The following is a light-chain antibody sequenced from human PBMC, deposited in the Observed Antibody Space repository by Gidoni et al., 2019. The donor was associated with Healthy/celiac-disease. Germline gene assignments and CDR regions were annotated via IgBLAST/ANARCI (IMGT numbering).Light chain of an antibody. CDR1: SSDVGGYNS. CDR3: SSYTSSSTPHVV. CDR2: EVS. J-gene: IGLJ2*01. V-gene: IGLV2-14*01. Sequence: QSALTQPASVSGSPGQSITISCTGTSSDVGGYNSVSWYQQHPGKAPNLMIYEVSTRPAGVSNRFSGSKSGNTASLTISGLQAEDEADYYCSSYTSSSTPHVVFGGGTKLTVL.